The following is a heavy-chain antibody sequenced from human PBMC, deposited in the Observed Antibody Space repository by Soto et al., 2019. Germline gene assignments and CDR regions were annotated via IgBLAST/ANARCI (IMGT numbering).Heavy chain of an antibody. CDR2: ISWNSGSI. Sequence: PGGSLRLSCAASGFTFDDYAMHWVRQAPGKGLEWVSGISWNSGSIGYADSVKGRFTISRDNAKNSLYLQMNSLRAEDTALYYCAKDITNQLVRYYGGMDVWGQGTTVTVSS. V-gene: IGHV3-9*01. CDR1: GFTFDDYA. D-gene: IGHD6-13*01. J-gene: IGHJ6*02. CDR3: AKDITNQLVRYYGGMDV.